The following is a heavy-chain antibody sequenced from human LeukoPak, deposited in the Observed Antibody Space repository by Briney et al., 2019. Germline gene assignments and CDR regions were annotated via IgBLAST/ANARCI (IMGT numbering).Heavy chain of an antibody. D-gene: IGHD3-22*01. CDR2: ISYDGTNE. V-gene: IGHV3-30-3*01. J-gene: IGHJ3*02. CDR1: GFTFSSYA. CDR3: AREFDVTSGYPSLVDAFDI. Sequence: GGSLRLSCAASGFTFSSYAMHWVRQAPGKGLECVALISYDGTNEYYADSVKGRFTISRDNSKNLLYLQMNSLRSDDTAMYYCAREFDVTSGYPSLVDAFDIWGQATMVTVPS.